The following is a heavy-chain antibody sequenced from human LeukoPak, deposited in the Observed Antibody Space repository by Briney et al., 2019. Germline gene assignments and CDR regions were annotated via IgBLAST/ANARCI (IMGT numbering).Heavy chain of an antibody. V-gene: IGHV4-59*01. D-gene: IGHD3-22*01. CDR1: GGSISSYY. Sequence: SETLSLTCTVSGGSISSYYWSWIRQPPGKGLEWIGYIYYSGSTNYNPSLKSRVTISVGTSKNQFSLKLSSVTAADTAVYYCARRSYDSGGYYSYYFDYWGQGTLVTVSS. CDR3: ARRSYDSGGYYSYYFDY. CDR2: IYYSGST. J-gene: IGHJ4*02.